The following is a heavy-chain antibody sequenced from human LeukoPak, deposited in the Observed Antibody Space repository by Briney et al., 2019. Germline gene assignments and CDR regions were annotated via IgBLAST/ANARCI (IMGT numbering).Heavy chain of an antibody. D-gene: IGHD2-8*02. V-gene: IGHV4-30-2*01. CDR1: GGSISSGGYY. CDR2: IYHSGST. Sequence: SQTLSLTCTVSGGSISSGGYYWSWIRQPPGKGLEWIGYIYHSGSTYYNPSLKSRVTISVDRSKNQFSLKLSSVTAADTAVYYCARDGITGGAGGYWGQGTLVTVSS. CDR3: ARDGITGGAGGY. J-gene: IGHJ4*02.